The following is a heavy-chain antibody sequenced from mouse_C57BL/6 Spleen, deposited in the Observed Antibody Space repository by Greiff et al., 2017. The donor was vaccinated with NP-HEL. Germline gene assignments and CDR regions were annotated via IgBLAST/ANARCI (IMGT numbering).Heavy chain of an antibody. CDR1: GYTFTSYW. D-gene: IGHD1-1*01. CDR3: ARDYYGSSYENAY. CDR2: IHPNSGST. J-gene: IGHJ3*01. Sequence: QVQLQQPGAELVKPGASVKLSCKASGYTFTSYWMHWVKQRPGQGLEWIGMIHPNSGSTNYNEKFKSKATLTVDKSSSTAYMQLSSLTSEDSAVYYGARDYYGSSYENAYWGQGTLVTVSA. V-gene: IGHV1-64*01.